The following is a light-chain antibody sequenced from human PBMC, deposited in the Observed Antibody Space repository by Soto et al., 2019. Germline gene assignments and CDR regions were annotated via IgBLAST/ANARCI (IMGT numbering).Light chain of an antibody. CDR3: QQYYSTSYT. Sequence: DILMTQSPYSLSVSLGARATINCKSSQSVLYSSNNKNYLAWYQQKPGQPPKLLIYWASTRESGVPDRFSGSGSGTDFTLTISSLQAEDVAVYYCQQYYSTSYTLGQGTKVDIK. CDR2: WAS. J-gene: IGKJ2*01. V-gene: IGKV4-1*01. CDR1: QSVLYSSNNKNY.